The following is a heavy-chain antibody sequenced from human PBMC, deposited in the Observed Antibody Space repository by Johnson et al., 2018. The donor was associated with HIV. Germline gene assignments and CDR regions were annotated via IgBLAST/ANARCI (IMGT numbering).Heavy chain of an antibody. Sequence: VQLVESGGGLIQPGGSLRLSCAASGFSVGTNYMSWVRQAPGKGLEWVSRIYSDSGTSGTNYADSVKGRFTISRDSSKNTRYLQMNSLRVEDTAVYYCAREATMVREVNDGFDIWGQGTMVTVSS. CDR2: IYSDSGTSGT. J-gene: IGHJ3*02. CDR1: GFSVGTNY. CDR3: AREATMVREVNDGFDI. V-gene: IGHV3-53*01. D-gene: IGHD3-10*01.